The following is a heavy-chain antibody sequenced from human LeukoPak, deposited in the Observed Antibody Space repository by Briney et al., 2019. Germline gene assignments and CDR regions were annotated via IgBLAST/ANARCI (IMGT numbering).Heavy chain of an antibody. J-gene: IGHJ5*02. CDR2: INPSGSST. V-gene: IGHV1-46*01. CDR3: ARDNSVGDIAWWFDP. Sequence: ASVKVFCKASGYGFTSHYMHWVRQAPGQGLEWVGLINPSGSSTLYAQKFQGRVTMTRDMSTTTDYMELSSLRSEDTAVYYCARDNSVGDIAWWFDPWGQGTLVTVSS. CDR1: GYGFTSHY. D-gene: IGHD3-16*02.